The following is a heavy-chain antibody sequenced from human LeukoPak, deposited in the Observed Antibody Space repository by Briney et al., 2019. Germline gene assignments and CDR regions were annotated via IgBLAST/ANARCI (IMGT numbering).Heavy chain of an antibody. CDR2: IIPIFGTA. CDR1: GGTFSSYA. V-gene: IGHV1-69*13. J-gene: IGHJ6*04. D-gene: IGHD2-15*01. CDR3: ARGSSAGYYYGMDV. Sequence: ASVKVSCKASGGTFSSYAISWVRQAPGQGLEWMGGIIPIFGTANYAQKFQGKVTITADESTSTAYMELSSLRSEDTAVYYCARGSSAGYYYGMDVWGKGTTVTVSS.